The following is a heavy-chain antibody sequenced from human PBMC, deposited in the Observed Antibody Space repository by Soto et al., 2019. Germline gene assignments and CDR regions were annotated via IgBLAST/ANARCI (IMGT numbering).Heavy chain of an antibody. D-gene: IGHD3-3*01. CDR1: GGPFSSYA. CDR2: IIPIFGTA. J-gene: IGHJ6*01. Sequence: SVKVSCKACGGPFSSYAISLVREAPGQGLEWMGGIIPIFGTANYAQKFQGRVTITADESTSTAYMELSSLRSEDTAVYYCARGADFWSGYSLYSYYYGMDVWGQGTTVTVSS. CDR3: ARGADFWSGYSLYSYYYGMDV. V-gene: IGHV1-69*13.